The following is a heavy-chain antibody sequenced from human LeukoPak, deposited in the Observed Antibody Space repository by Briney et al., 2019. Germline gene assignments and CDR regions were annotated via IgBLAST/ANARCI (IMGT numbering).Heavy chain of an antibody. CDR3: ARVKTNFDY. Sequence: AGGSLRLSCAASGFTFSSYSMNWVRQAPGKGLEWVSYISSSSSTIYYSDSVKGRFTISRDNAKNSLYLQMNSLRAEDTAVYYCARVKTNFDYWGQGTLVTVSS. J-gene: IGHJ4*02. CDR2: ISSSSSTI. V-gene: IGHV3-48*01. CDR1: GFTFSSYS.